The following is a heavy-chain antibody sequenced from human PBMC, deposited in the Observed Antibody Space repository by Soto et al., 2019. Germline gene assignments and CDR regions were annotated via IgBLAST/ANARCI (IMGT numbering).Heavy chain of an antibody. CDR3: AIQLDSGSQFDY. CDR1: GGSISSYY. J-gene: IGHJ4*02. CDR2: IYYSGST. V-gene: IGHV4-59*01. Sequence: PSETLSLTCTVSGGSISSYYGSWIRQPPGKGLEWIGYIYYSGSTNYNPSLKSRVTISVDTSKNQFSLKLSSVTAADTAVYYCAIQLDSGSQFDYWGQGTLVTVSS. D-gene: IGHD3-10*01.